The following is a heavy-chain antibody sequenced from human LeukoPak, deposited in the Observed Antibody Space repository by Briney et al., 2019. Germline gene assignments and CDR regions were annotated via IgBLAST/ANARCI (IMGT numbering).Heavy chain of an antibody. CDR3: ARRYCSGGSCYSFRGDWFDP. Sequence: GGSLRLSCAASGFTFSSYGMHWVRQAPGKGLEWVAVIWYDGSNKYYADSVKGRFTTSRDNSKNTLYLQMNSLRAEDTAVYYCARRYCSGGSCYSFRGDWFDPWGQGTLVTVSS. CDR1: GFTFSSYG. J-gene: IGHJ5*02. CDR2: IWYDGSNK. D-gene: IGHD2-15*01. V-gene: IGHV3-33*01.